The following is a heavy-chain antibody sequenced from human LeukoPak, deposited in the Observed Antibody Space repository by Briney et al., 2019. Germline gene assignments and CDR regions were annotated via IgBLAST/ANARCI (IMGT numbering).Heavy chain of an antibody. CDR1: GGSFSGYY. Sequence: SETLSLTCAVYGGSFSGYYWSWIRQPPGKGLEWIGEINHSGSTNYNPSLKSRVTISVDTSKNQFSLKLSSVTAADTAVYYCARARYDFWSGYYPQYYFDYWGRGTLVTVSS. V-gene: IGHV4-34*01. CDR3: ARARYDFWSGYYPQYYFDY. D-gene: IGHD3-3*01. CDR2: INHSGST. J-gene: IGHJ4*02.